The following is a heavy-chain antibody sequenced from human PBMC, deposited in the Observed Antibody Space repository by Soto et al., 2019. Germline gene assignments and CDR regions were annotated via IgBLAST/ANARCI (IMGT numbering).Heavy chain of an antibody. V-gene: IGHV4-34*01. Sequence: SETLSLTCAVYGGSFSGYYWSWIRQPPGKGLEWIGEINHSGSTNYNPSLKSRVTISVDTSKNQFSLKLSSVTAADTAVYYCARDIVVVPAAYFDYWGQGTLVTVSS. CDR3: ARDIVVVPAAYFDY. D-gene: IGHD2-2*01. CDR2: INHSGST. J-gene: IGHJ4*02. CDR1: GGSFSGYY.